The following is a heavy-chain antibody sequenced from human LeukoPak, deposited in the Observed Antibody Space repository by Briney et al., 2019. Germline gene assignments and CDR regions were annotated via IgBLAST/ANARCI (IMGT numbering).Heavy chain of an antibody. V-gene: IGHV3-74*01. D-gene: IGHD5-18*01. CDR2: INSDGSST. CDR3: GKTTVGYSSGQKPAWPVDY. Sequence: TGGSLRLSCAASGFTFSSYWMHWVRQAPGKGLVWVSRINSDGSSTSYADSVKGRFTISRDNAKNTLYLQINSLRAEDTAVYYCGKTTVGYSSGQKPAWPVDYWGQGTLVTVSS. J-gene: IGHJ4*02. CDR1: GFTFSSYW.